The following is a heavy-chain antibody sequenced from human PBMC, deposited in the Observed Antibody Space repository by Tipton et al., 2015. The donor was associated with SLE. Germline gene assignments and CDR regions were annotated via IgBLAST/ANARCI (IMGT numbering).Heavy chain of an antibody. J-gene: IGHJ4*02. V-gene: IGHV3-66*03. CDR3: AGGTGAYFDH. CDR1: GFSVTNNH. D-gene: IGHD3-16*01. Sequence: SLRLSCAASGFSVTNNHMSWVRQAPGKGLEWVSVIYVPGDTYYADSVKGRFTISRDNSKNTLYLQMNRLRVEDTAVYYCAGGTGAYFDHWGQGTLVTVSS. CDR2: IYVPGDT.